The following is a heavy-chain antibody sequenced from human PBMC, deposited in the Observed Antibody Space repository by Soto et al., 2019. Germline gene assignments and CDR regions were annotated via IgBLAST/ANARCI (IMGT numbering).Heavy chain of an antibody. CDR3: ARGEGYCIGGSCYPYNWFDP. CDR1: GGTFSSYA. Sequence: QVQLVQSGAEVKKPGSSVKVSCKASGGTFSSYAISWVRQAPGQGREWMGGIIPIFGTANYAQKFQGRVTITADESTSTAYMELSSLRSEDTAVYYCARGEGYCIGGSCYPYNWFDPWGQGTLVTVSS. D-gene: IGHD2-15*01. V-gene: IGHV1-69*01. J-gene: IGHJ5*02. CDR2: IIPIFGTA.